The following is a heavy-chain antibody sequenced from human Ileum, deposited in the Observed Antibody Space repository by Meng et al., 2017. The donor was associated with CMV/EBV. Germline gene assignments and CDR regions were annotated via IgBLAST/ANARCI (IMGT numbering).Heavy chain of an antibody. V-gene: IGHV3-30*02. Sequence: GESLKISCAASGFTFSSYDMHWVRQAPGKGLEWVAVIRNDGTNKYYADSVKGRFTVSRDNSKSTLYLQMNGLRVEDTAVYYCFWGDLWGQGTVVTVSS. D-gene: IGHD3-16*01. J-gene: IGHJ5*02. CDR2: IRNDGTNK. CDR3: FWGDL. CDR1: GFTFSSYD.